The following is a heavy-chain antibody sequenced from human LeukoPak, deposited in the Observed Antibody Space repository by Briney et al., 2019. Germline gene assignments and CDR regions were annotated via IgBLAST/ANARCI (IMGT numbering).Heavy chain of an antibody. CDR1: GGSISSYY. D-gene: IGHD3-22*01. J-gene: IGHJ3*02. CDR2: IYYSGNT. CDR3: ARSFAYYYYDNSGTWDAFDI. Sequence: SETLSLTCTVSGGSISSYYWSWIRQPPGKGLEWIGYIYYSGNTNYNPSLKSRVTISVDTSKNQFSLRLTSVTAADTAVYYCARSFAYYYYDNSGTWDAFDIWGQGTMSPSLQ. V-gene: IGHV4-59*01.